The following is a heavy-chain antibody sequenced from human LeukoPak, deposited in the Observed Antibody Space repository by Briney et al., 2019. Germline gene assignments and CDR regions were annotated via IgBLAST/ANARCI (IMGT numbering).Heavy chain of an antibody. J-gene: IGHJ4*02. CDR2: ISSSGSTI. D-gene: IGHD6-6*01. CDR1: GGSISSSSYY. Sequence: LSLTCTVSGGSISSSSYYWGWIRQAPGKGLEWVSYISSSGSTIYYADSVKGRFTISRDNAKNSLYLQMNSLRAEDTAVYYCARLKRVAARPVDYWGQGTLVTVSS. CDR3: ARLKRVAARPVDY. V-gene: IGHV3-11*04.